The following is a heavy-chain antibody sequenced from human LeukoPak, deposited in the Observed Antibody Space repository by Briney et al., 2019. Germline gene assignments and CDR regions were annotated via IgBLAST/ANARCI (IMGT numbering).Heavy chain of an antibody. CDR2: INSDGSST. J-gene: IGHJ4*02. CDR1: GFTFSTYW. Sequence: AGSLSLSCAGSGFTFSTYWMPWVRQAPGKGLLWVSRINSDGSSTSYADSVKGRFTISRDNAKNTLYLNMNSLRAEDTAVYYCARDDFGDYVFDYWGQGTLVTVSS. CDR3: ARDDFGDYVFDY. D-gene: IGHD4-17*01. V-gene: IGHV3-74*01.